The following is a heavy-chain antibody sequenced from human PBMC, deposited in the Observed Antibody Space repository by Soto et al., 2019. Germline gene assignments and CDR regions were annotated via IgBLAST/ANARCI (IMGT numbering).Heavy chain of an antibody. CDR3: ARQKWEQSKWFDP. J-gene: IGHJ5*02. CDR1: GGAISDARFY. V-gene: IGHV4-39*01. CDR2: IYYTGTT. Sequence: QLQLQESGPGLVKPSETLSLTCSLSGGAISDARFYWGWIRQSPGRGLEWIGSIYYTGTTFFNPSLQSRVTISVDTSENQFSLKLYSVTAADTALYFCARQKWEQSKWFDPWGQGTLVIVSP. D-gene: IGHD1-26*01.